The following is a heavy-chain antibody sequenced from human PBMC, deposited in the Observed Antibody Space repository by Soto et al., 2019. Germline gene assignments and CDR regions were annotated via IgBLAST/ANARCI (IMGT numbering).Heavy chain of an antibody. D-gene: IGHD2-15*01. CDR1: GYSFTSYW. Sequence: GESLKISRKGSGYSFTSYWISWMRQMPGKGLKRMGRIDPSDSYTNYSPSFQGHVTISADKSISTAYLQWISLKATDTAMYYCFITFPLYCSGDSCAVQGRWNAVDYCGQGTLVTVSS. CDR3: FITFPLYCSGDSCAVQGRWNAVDY. V-gene: IGHV5-10-1*01. J-gene: IGHJ4*02. CDR2: IDPSDSYT.